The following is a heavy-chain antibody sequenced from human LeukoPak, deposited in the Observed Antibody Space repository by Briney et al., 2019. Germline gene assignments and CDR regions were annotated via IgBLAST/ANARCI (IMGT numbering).Heavy chain of an antibody. J-gene: IGHJ4*02. D-gene: IGHD3-10*01. V-gene: IGHV4-4*07. CDR3: ARRRLVNSGSPYFDY. Sequence: PSETLSLTCTVSGGSISSDYWSWIRQPAGKGLEWIGRIYTSGNTNYNPSLKSRVTMSVDTSKNQFSLKLSSVTAADTAVYYCARRRLVNSGSPYFDYWGQGTLVTVSS. CDR2: IYTSGNT. CDR1: GGSISSDY.